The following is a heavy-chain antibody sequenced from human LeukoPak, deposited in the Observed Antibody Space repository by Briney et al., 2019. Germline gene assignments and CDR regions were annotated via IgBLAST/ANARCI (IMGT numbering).Heavy chain of an antibody. CDR2: IYYSGST. CDR3: ARDYDSRASS. Sequence: SETLSLTCTVSGGSISSSSYYWGWIRQPPGKGLEWIGSIYYSGSTYYNPSLKSRVTISVDKSKNQFSLKLDSVTAADTAVYFRARDYDSRASSWGQGTLVTVSS. V-gene: IGHV4-39*07. CDR1: GGSISSSSYY. D-gene: IGHD3-22*01. J-gene: IGHJ5*02.